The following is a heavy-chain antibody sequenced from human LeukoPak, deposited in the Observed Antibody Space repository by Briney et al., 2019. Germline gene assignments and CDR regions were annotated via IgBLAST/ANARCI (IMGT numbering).Heavy chain of an antibody. D-gene: IGHD3-22*01. CDR3: ARMGYYDSSGRYRGAFDI. CDR2: ISYDGSNK. Sequence: PGGSLRLSCAASGFTFSSYAMHWVRQAPGKGLEWVAVISYDGSNKYYADSVKGRFTISRDNAKNSLYLQMNSLRAEDTAVYYCARMGYYDSSGRYRGAFDIWGQGTMVTVSS. J-gene: IGHJ3*02. V-gene: IGHV3-30-3*01. CDR1: GFTFSSYA.